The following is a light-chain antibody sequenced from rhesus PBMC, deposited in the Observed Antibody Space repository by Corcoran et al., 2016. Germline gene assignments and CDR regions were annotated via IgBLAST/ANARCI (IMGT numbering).Light chain of an antibody. CDR2: EAY. CDR1: QGITND. Sequence: DIQMTQSPSSLSASVGDRVTITCRASQGITNDLAWYQQKPGETPKLLIYEAYRLQSGIPSRFSGCGSGTDFTLTISSLQSEYFATYYFQHYYSTPYSFGQGTKVEIK. CDR3: QHYYSTPYS. V-gene: IGKV1-25*01. J-gene: IGKJ2*01.